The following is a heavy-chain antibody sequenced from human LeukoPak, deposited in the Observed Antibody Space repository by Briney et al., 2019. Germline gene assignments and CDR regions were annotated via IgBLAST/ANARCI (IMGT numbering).Heavy chain of an antibody. Sequence: PGGSLRLSCAASGLTFSSHWMHWVRQAPGKGLEWVAVISYDGSNKYYADSVKGRFTISRDNSKNTLYLQMNSLRAEDTAVYYCARDHDFWSGYYPYFDYWGQGTLVTVSS. J-gene: IGHJ4*02. CDR2: ISYDGSNK. CDR3: ARDHDFWSGYYPYFDY. CDR1: GLTFSSHW. V-gene: IGHV3-30-3*01. D-gene: IGHD3-3*01.